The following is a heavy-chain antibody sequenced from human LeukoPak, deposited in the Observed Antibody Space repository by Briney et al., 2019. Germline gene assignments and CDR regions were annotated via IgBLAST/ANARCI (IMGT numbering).Heavy chain of an antibody. CDR3: VRDAVQASTPFYFDF. Sequence: PGGSLRLSCSASGFIFASYGMNWVRQAPGKGLQWVSYISAGSSNTFYADSVKGRFTISRDDADNSLHLQMNSLRAEDTAVYYCVRDAVQASTPFYFDFWGQGALVTVSS. CDR1: GFIFASYG. V-gene: IGHV3-48*01. CDR2: ISAGSSNT. J-gene: IGHJ4*02. D-gene: IGHD2/OR15-2a*01.